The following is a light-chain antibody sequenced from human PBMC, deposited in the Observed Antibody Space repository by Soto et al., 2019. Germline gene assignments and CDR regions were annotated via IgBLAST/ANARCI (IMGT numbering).Light chain of an antibody. Sequence: DIQMTQSPSTLSASVGDRVTITCRASQSISSWLAWYQQKPGKAPKLLIYDASSLESGVPSRFSGSGSGTEFPLTISSLQPDDFATYYCQQYNSYLLTFGQGTKVEIK. CDR3: QQYNSYLLT. CDR2: DAS. J-gene: IGKJ1*01. CDR1: QSISSW. V-gene: IGKV1-5*01.